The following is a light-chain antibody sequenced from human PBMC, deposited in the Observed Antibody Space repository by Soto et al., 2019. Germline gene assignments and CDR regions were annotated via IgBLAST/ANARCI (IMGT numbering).Light chain of an antibody. CDR1: SSDVGGYNY. CDR3: SSYTSSSTPWV. V-gene: IGLV2-14*01. Sequence: QSVLTQPASVSGSPGQSITISCTGTSSDVGGYNYVSWYQQHPGKAPKLMIYEVSNRPSGVSNRFSGSKSGKTASLNISGLQAEDAADYYCSSYTSSSTPWVFGGGTKVTVL. CDR2: EVS. J-gene: IGLJ3*02.